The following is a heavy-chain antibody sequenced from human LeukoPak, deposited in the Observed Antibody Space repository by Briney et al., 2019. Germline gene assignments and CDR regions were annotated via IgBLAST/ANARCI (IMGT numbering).Heavy chain of an antibody. J-gene: IGHJ6*02. V-gene: IGHV3-7*01. CDR1: GFSLRNFW. CDR2: IREDGSEK. D-gene: IGHD2-8*01. CDR3: ARKNGLDF. Sequence: GVSLRLSCAASGFSLRNFWMSWVRQAPGKGLEWVANIREDGSEKYYVDSVKGRFTISRDNAKNSLTLQMNGLRAEDTAVYYCARKNGLDFWGQGTTVTVSS.